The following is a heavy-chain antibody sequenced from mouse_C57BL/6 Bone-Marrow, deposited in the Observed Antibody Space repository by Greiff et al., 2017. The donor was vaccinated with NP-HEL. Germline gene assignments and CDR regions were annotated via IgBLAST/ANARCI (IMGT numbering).Heavy chain of an antibody. V-gene: IGHV1-80*01. CDR2: IYPGDGDT. Sequence: QVQLKESGAELVKPGASVKISCKASGYAFSSYWMNWVKQRPGKGLEWIGQIYPGDGDTNYNGKFKGKATLTADKSSSTAYMQLSSLTSEDSAVYFCARRLPRHYFDYWGQGTTLTVSS. J-gene: IGHJ2*01. D-gene: IGHD1-2*01. CDR3: ARRLPRHYFDY. CDR1: GYAFSSYW.